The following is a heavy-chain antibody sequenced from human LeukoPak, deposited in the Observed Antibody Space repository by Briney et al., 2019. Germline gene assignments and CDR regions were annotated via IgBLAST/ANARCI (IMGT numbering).Heavy chain of an antibody. Sequence: SETLSLTRAFSGYSISSGYYWGWIRQPPGKGREGIGIIYHSGSNYCHPPLKSRFTISEKIPKKHFSLKLSSVTAADTAVYYCARVRYLIAVAGTSGYYYYMDVWGKGTTVTVSS. CDR3: ARVRYLIAVAGTSGYYYYMDV. V-gene: IGHV4-38-2*01. D-gene: IGHD6-19*01. CDR1: GYSISSGYY. J-gene: IGHJ6*03. CDR2: IYHSGSN.